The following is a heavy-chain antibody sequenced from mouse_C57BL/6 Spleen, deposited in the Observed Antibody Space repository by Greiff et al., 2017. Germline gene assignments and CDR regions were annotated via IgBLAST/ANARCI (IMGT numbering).Heavy chain of an antibody. J-gene: IGHJ4*01. CDR1: GYTFTSYW. Sequence: QVQLQQPGTELVKPGASVKLSCKASGYTFTSYWMHWVKQRPGQGLEWIGNINPSNGGTNYNEKFKSKATLTVDKSSRTAYMQRSSLTSEDSAVYYCARVFYSTLYYAMDYWGQGTSVTVSS. CDR3: ARVFYSTLYYAMDY. CDR2: INPSNGGT. V-gene: IGHV1-53*01. D-gene: IGHD2-5*01.